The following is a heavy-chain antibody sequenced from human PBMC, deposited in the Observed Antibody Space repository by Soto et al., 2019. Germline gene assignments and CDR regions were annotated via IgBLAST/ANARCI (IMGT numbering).Heavy chain of an antibody. CDR3: AHFVDTAMDYYYHGMDV. CDR1: GYTFTSFG. J-gene: IGHJ6*02. CDR2: ISGYKDKT. D-gene: IGHD5-18*01. Sequence: ASVKVSCKASGYTFTSFGINWVRQAPGQGLEWMGWISGYKDKTNYAQKFQGRVTMTTDESTSTAYMELSSLRSEDTAVYYCAHFVDTAMDYYYHGMDVWGQGTTVTVSS. V-gene: IGHV1-18*04.